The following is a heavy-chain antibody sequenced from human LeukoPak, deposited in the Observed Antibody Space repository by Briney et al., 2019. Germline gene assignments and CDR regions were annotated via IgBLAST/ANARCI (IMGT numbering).Heavy chain of an antibody. CDR3: AKGRGIYGSGSYSNFDY. CDR1: EFTFCCYA. D-gene: IGHD3-10*01. V-gene: IGHV3-23*01. J-gene: IGHJ4*02. Sequence: GGSLRLSCAASEFTFCCYALSWVPQAPGKGLEGVSALSGSGTSTYYADYVKGRFTISRDNSKTTLYLQMNSLRAEDTAVYYCAKGRGIYGSGSYSNFDYCGQGTLVTVSS. CDR2: LSGSGTST.